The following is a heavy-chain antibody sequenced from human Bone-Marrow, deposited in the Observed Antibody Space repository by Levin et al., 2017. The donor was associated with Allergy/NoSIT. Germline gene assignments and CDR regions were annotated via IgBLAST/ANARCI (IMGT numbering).Heavy chain of an antibody. J-gene: IGHJ6*02. D-gene: IGHD2-21*01. CDR2: IKTETDGGTT. CDR3: TTIRIAGVYTMDF. Sequence: GGSLRLSCAASGFTFSDAWMSWVRQAPGKGLEWVGRIKTETDGGTTDYAASVKGRFTISRHDSKNTLYLQMNSLKTDDTAVYYCTTIRIAGVYTMDFWGQGTTVTVSS. CDR1: GFTFSDAW. V-gene: IGHV3-15*01.